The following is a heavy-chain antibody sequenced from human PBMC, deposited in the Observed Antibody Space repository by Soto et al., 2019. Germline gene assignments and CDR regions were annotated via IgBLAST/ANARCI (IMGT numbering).Heavy chain of an antibody. V-gene: IGHV4-39*01. J-gene: IGHJ6*02. Sequence: QLQLQESGPGLVKPSETLSLTCTVSGGSISSSSYYWGWIRQPPGKGLEWIGSIYYSRSTYYNPSLKSRVTSSVDTSKNQFSRKLSSVTAADTAVYYCARVGHSYGYDYYYGMDVWGQGTTVTVSS. CDR1: GGSISSSSYY. D-gene: IGHD5-18*01. CDR3: ARVGHSYGYDYYYGMDV. CDR2: IYYSRST.